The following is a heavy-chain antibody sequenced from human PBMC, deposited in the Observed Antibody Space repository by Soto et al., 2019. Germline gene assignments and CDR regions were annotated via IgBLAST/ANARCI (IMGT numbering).Heavy chain of an antibody. CDR2: ITQDGSEK. CDR1: GFTFSSYW. D-gene: IGHD3-22*01. CDR3: ARDLIDSSGYYWYSDL. V-gene: IGHV3-7*05. Sequence: EVQLVESGGGLVQPGGSLRLSCAASGFTFSSYWMSWVRQAPGKGLEWVANITQDGSEKYYVESVKGGFTITSDNAKTSLYLQLHRLSAGDAAVYYCARDLIDSSGYYWYSDLWGRGTLVTVSS. J-gene: IGHJ2*01.